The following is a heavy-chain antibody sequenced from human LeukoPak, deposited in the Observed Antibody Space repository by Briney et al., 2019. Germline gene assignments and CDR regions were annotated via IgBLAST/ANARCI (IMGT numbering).Heavy chain of an antibody. D-gene: IGHD2-15*01. Sequence: RSSETLSLTCAVYGGSFSCYYWSWIRQPPGKGLEWVGEIKHSGSTNSNPSLKSRVTVSVDTSKTLLSLKVISVTPADTAVYSCARRLLGYCSGGSGYSGYFQHWGQGTLVTVSS. CDR1: GGSFSCYY. CDR3: ARRLLGYCSGGSGYSGYFQH. V-gene: IGHV4-34*01. CDR2: IKHSGST. J-gene: IGHJ1*01.